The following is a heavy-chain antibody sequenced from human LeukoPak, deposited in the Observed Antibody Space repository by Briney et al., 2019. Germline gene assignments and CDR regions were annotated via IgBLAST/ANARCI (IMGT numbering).Heavy chain of an antibody. J-gene: IGHJ5*02. CDR2: IYHSGST. Sequence: SETLSLTCAVSGYSISSGYYCGWIRQPPGKGLEWIGSIYHSGSTYYNPSLKSRVTISVDTSKNQFSLKLSSVTAADSAVYYCARPQAARRGWFDPWGQGTLVTVSS. CDR3: ARPQAARRGWFDP. CDR1: GYSISSGYY. D-gene: IGHD6-6*01. V-gene: IGHV4-38-2*01.